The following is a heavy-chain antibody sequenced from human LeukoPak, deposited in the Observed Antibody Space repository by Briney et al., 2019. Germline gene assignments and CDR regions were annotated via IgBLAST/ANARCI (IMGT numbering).Heavy chain of an antibody. Sequence: GGSLRLSCAASGFTFSSYSMNWVRQAPGKGLEWVSSISSSSSYIYYADSVKGRFTISRDNAKDSLYLQMNSLRAEDTAVYYCARVQSYCSSTSCYPRDYYYGMDVWGQGTTVTVSS. V-gene: IGHV3-21*01. CDR3: ARVQSYCSSTSCYPRDYYYGMDV. J-gene: IGHJ6*02. D-gene: IGHD2-2*01. CDR2: ISSSSSYI. CDR1: GFTFSSYS.